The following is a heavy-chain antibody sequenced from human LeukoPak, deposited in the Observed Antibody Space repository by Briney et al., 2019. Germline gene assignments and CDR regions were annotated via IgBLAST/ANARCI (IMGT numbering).Heavy chain of an antibody. CDR2: ISGSGGST. Sequence: GGSLRLFCAASGFTFSSYAMSWVRQAPGKGLEWVSAISGSGGSTYYADSVKGRFTISRDNSKNTLYLQMNSLRAEDTAVYYCAKRIRRIRGYDCSSTSCYGHLDYWGQGTLVTVSS. CDR3: AKRIRRIRGYDCSSTSCYGHLDY. V-gene: IGHV3-23*01. J-gene: IGHJ4*02. D-gene: IGHD2-2*01. CDR1: GFTFSSYA.